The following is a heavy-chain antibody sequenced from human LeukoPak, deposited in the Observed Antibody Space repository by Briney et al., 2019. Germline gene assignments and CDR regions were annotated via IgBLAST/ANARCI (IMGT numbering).Heavy chain of an antibody. CDR3: ARQESSPNFYFDY. CDR1: GYIFTNYW. Sequence: GESLKISCKGSGYIFTNYWIGWVRQMPGKGLEWMGIIYPGDSDTRYSPSFQDQVTISADKFITTAYLQWNSLKASDTAMYYCARQESSPNFYFDYWGQGTPVTVSS. D-gene: IGHD4/OR15-4a*01. V-gene: IGHV5-51*01. CDR2: IYPGDSDT. J-gene: IGHJ4*02.